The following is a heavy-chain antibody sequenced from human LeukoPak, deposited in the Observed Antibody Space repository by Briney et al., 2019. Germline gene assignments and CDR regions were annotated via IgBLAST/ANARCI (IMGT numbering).Heavy chain of an antibody. CDR3: AREVSALGNYFES. V-gene: IGHV3-48*03. J-gene: IGHJ4*02. Sequence: GGSLRLSCAASGFTITSYEMNWVRQAPGKGLEWISYIRRSGSSKYYAYSEKGRFTISRDSAKNSLYLQMNSLRAEDTAVYYCAREVSALGNYFESWGQGNLVTVSS. D-gene: IGHD7-27*01. CDR2: IRRSGSSK. CDR1: GFTITSYE.